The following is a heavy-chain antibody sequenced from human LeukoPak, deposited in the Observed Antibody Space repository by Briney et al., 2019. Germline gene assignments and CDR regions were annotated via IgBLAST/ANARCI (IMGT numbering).Heavy chain of an antibody. CDR3: ARVGLRLWYYYMDV. Sequence: PGGPLRLSCAASGFTFSSYSMNWVRQAPGKGLEWVSYISSSSSTIYYADSVKGRFTISRDNAKNSLYLQMNSLRAEDTAVYYCARVGLRLWYYYMDVWGKGTTVTVSS. J-gene: IGHJ6*03. CDR1: GFTFSSYS. V-gene: IGHV3-48*01. CDR2: ISSSSSTI. D-gene: IGHD5-18*01.